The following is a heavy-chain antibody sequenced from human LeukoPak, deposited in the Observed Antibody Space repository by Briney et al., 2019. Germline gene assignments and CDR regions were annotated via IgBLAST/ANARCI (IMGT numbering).Heavy chain of an antibody. CDR1: GDSISTSSYY. D-gene: IGHD3-22*01. J-gene: IGHJ5*02. CDR3: ARLRHDSSGYYWFDP. CDR2: IYYSGST. V-gene: IGHV4-39*01. Sequence: SETLSLTCTVCGDSISTSSYYWAWIRQPPGKGLEWIGSIYYSGSTYWNPSLRSRFTISVDTSQNQFSLKLSSVTAADTAVYYCARLRHDSSGYYWFDPWGQGTLLTVSS.